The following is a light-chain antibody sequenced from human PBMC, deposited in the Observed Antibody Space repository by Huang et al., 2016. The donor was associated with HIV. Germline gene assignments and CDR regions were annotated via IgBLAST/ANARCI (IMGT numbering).Light chain of an antibody. Sequence: EIVMTQSPATLSVSPGERATLSCRASQSVSSSLAWYQQKPGQAPRLLIYGASTRATGIPARFSGSGSGTEFTLTISSLQSEDFAVYYCQQYNTWPRGRLTFGGGTKVEIK. CDR2: GAS. V-gene: IGKV3-15*01. J-gene: IGKJ4*01. CDR3: QQYNTWPRGRLT. CDR1: QSVSSS.